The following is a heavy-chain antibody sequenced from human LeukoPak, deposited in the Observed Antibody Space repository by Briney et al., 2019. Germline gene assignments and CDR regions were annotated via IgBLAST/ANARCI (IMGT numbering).Heavy chain of an antibody. J-gene: IGHJ5*02. D-gene: IGHD6-25*01. CDR1: GYTFIRFW. V-gene: IGHV5-51*01. CDR2: IHPGEYER. Sequence: GESLKISCKGSGYTFIRFWIGWVRQMPGKGLEWMGVIHPGEYERRYSPSFEGQVTISADKSISTAYMQWSSLKASDTAMYYCARRTDSGWKWFDPWGQGTLVTVSS. CDR3: ARRTDSGWKWFDP.